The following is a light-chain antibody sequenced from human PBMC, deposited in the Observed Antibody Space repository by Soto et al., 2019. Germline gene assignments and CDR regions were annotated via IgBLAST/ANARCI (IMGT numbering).Light chain of an antibody. CDR2: GAS. V-gene: IGKV3-20*01. Sequence: EIVLTQSPGTLSLSPGERATLSCRASQSVSSSYLAWYQQKPGQAPRLLISGASSRATATPARCSGSGSGTDFTRTISRLEPEDFAVYYCQQYGSTPGWTFGQGTKVEIK. CDR1: QSVSSSY. CDR3: QQYGSTPGWT. J-gene: IGKJ1*01.